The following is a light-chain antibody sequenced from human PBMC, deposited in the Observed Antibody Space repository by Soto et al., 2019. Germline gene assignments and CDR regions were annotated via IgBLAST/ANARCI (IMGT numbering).Light chain of an antibody. CDR3: QQYGGSPRFT. CDR2: GAS. CDR1: QSVSSNY. V-gene: IGKV3-20*01. J-gene: IGKJ4*01. Sequence: EIVLTQSPGTLSLSPGERATLSCRANQSVSSNYLAWYQQKPGQAPRLLIYGASSRANGIPDRFIGRRSGTDFPLTISRLEPEDFAVDYCQQYGGSPRFTFGGGTKVEIK.